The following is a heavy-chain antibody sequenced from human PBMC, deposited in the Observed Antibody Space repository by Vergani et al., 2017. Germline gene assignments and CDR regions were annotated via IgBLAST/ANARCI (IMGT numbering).Heavy chain of an antibody. Sequence: QVQLQESGPGLVKPSQTLSLTCTVSGGSISSGGYYWSWIRQHPGKGLEWIGYIYYSGSTYYNPSLKSRVTISVDTSKNQFSLKLSSVTAADTAVYYCAREKHTYYYGSGLNEVWLDPWGQGTLVTVSS. CDR1: GGSISSGGYY. J-gene: IGHJ5*02. V-gene: IGHV4-31*03. CDR2: IYYSGST. CDR3: AREKHTYYYGSGLNEVWLDP. D-gene: IGHD3-10*01.